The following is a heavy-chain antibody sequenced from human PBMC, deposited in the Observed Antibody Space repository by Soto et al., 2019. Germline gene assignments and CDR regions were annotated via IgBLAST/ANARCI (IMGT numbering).Heavy chain of an antibody. CDR1: GYTFTGYY. V-gene: IGHV1-2*04. CDR3: ARDQFPHYYYYGMDV. CDR2: INPNSGGT. J-gene: IGHJ6*02. Sequence: ASVKVSCKASGYTFTGYYMHWVRHSHGQGLEWMGWINPNSGGTNYAQKFQGWVTMTRDTSISTAYMELSRLRSDDTAVYYCARDQFPHYYYYGMDVWGQGTTVTVSS.